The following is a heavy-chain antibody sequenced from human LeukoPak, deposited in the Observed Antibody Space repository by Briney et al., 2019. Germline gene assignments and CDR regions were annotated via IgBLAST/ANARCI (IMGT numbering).Heavy chain of an antibody. CDR2: IYYSGST. Sequence: PSQTLSLTCTVSGGSISSGGYYWSWIRQHPGEGLEWIGYIYYSGSTYYNPSLKSRVTISVDTSKNQFSLKLSSVTAADTAVYYCATASGSLDAFDIWGQGTMVTVSS. D-gene: IGHD1-26*01. CDR1: GGSISSGGYY. CDR3: ATASGSLDAFDI. J-gene: IGHJ3*02. V-gene: IGHV4-31*03.